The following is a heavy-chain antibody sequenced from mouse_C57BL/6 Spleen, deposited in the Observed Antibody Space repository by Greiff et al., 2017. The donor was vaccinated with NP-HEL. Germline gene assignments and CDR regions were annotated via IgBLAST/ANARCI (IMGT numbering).Heavy chain of an antibody. Sequence: VQLKESGAELARPGASVKLSCKASGYTFTSYGISWVKQRTGQGLEWIGEIYPRSGNTYYNEKFKGKATLTADKSSSTAYMELRSLTSEDSAVYFCAREGITTVVPVAYWGQGTLVTVSA. CDR2: IYPRSGNT. V-gene: IGHV1-81*01. J-gene: IGHJ3*01. CDR1: GYTFTSYG. D-gene: IGHD1-1*01. CDR3: AREGITTVVPVAY.